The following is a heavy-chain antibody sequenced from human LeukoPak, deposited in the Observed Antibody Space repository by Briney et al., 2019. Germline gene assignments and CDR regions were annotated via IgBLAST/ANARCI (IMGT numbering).Heavy chain of an antibody. D-gene: IGHD3-3*01. J-gene: IGHJ4*02. V-gene: IGHV3-23*01. Sequence: GGSLRLSCAASGFTFSSYAMSWVRQAPGKGLEWVSAISGSGGSTYYADSVKGRFTISRDNSKNKLFLQMNSLRAEDTAVYYCAKGPYDLWTRGFDYWGQGTLVTVSS. CDR3: AKGPYDLWTRGFDY. CDR2: ISGSGGST. CDR1: GFTFSSYA.